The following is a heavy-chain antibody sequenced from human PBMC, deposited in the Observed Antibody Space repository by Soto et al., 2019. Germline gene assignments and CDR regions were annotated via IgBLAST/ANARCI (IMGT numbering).Heavy chain of an antibody. Sequence: SVKVSCKAAAGTFRSYAMSWVRQAPGQGLEWMGGIIPMFGTPNYAQNFKGRLTITADESTRTAYMELSSLRSEDTAVYYCTTKRFPYYYYGMDVWGQGTTVTVSS. V-gene: IGHV1-69*13. CDR2: IIPMFGTP. J-gene: IGHJ6*02. CDR1: AGTFRSYA. CDR3: TTKRFPYYYYGMDV.